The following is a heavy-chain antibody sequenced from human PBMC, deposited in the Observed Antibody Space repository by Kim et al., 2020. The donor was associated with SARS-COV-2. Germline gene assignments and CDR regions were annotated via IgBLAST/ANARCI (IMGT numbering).Heavy chain of an antibody. CDR2: IDPRNSWT. D-gene: IGHD6-13*01. Sequence: ASVKVSCKASGYTFTDFYIHWVRQAPGQGLEWMGIIDPRNSWTQYAQRLQGRLTVTRDTSTRTVYMELSLLRSDDTTVYYCARDYITAAGKEDFDYWGQGTLVTISS. V-gene: IGHV1-46*01. CDR1: GYTFTDFY. J-gene: IGHJ4*02. CDR3: ARDYITAAGKEDFDY.